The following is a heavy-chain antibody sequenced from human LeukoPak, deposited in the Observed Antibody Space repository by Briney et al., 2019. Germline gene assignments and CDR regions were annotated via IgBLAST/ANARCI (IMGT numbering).Heavy chain of an antibody. CDR2: INQDGSEK. J-gene: IGHJ5*02. V-gene: IGHV3-7*01. CDR1: GFTFSSYW. Sequence: GGSLRLSCAASGFTFSSYWMGWVRQVPGKGLEWVASINQDGSEKYYVDSVKGRFTISRDNAKNTLYLQMNSLRAEDTAVYYCARHDWFDPWGRGTLVTVSS. CDR3: ARHDWFDP.